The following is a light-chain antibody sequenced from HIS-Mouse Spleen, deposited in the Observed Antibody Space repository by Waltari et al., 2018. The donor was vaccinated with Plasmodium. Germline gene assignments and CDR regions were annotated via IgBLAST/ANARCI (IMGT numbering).Light chain of an antibody. CDR2: AAS. Sequence: DIQMTQSPSSLSASVGDRVTIPCRASPSISSYLNWYQQKPGKAPKLLIYAASSLQSGVPSRFSGSGSGTDFTLTISSLQPEDFATYYCQQSHTFGQGTKLEIK. J-gene: IGKJ2*01. CDR3: QQSHT. V-gene: IGKV1-39*01. CDR1: PSISSY.